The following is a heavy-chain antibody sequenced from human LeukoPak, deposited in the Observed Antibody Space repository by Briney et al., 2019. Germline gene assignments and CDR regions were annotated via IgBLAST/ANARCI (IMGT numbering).Heavy chain of an antibody. J-gene: IGHJ5*02. CDR1: GGSISSYY. D-gene: IGHD3-10*01. V-gene: IGHV4-59*01. Sequence: SETLSLTCTVSGGSISSYYWSWIRQPPGKGLEWIGYIYYSGSTNYNPSLKGRVTISVDTSKNQFSLKLSSVTAADTAVYYCARGKHYYGSGSLSEAWGQGTLVTVSS. CDR3: ARGKHYYGSGSLSEA. CDR2: IYYSGST.